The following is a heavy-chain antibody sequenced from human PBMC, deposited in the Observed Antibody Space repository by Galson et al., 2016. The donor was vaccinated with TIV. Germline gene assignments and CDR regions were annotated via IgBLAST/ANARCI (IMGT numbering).Heavy chain of an antibody. D-gene: IGHD3-10*01. CDR2: ITPIFGTP. CDR1: GGIFNTYT. CDR3: ARGDGSGSYYYDAFDI. V-gene: IGHV1-69*13. J-gene: IGHJ3*02. Sequence: SVKVSCKASGGIFNTYTISWVRQAPGQGLEWMGKITPIFGTPNYAQMFQGRVSITADESTSTAYMELSSLRSEDTAVYYCARGDGSGSYYYDAFDIWGQGTTVTVSS.